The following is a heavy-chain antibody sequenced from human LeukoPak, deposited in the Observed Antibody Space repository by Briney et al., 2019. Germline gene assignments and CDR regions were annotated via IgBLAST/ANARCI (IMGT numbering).Heavy chain of an antibody. Sequence: SETLSLTCGVSGYPINNAYYWVWIRQPPGKGLEWIGSLYHPDSTYYNPSLKSRVTMSVDTSRNQFSLRLSFVTAADTAIYYCARQYDSYFYYYLDLWGTGTTVTVSS. CDR2: LYHPDST. J-gene: IGHJ6*03. D-gene: IGHD2-2*01. CDR3: ARQYDSYFYYYLDL. CDR1: GYPINNAYY. V-gene: IGHV4-38-2*01.